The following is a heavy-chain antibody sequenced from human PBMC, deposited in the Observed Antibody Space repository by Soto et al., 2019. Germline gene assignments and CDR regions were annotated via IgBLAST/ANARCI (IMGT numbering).Heavy chain of an antibody. CDR3: ALKGDGYRGFKY. Sequence: QITLKESGPTLVKSTQTLTLTCTLSGFSLSTSGVGVGWIRQPPGKALEWLALIYWDDDKRYSPFLKSRLTITKDTSKNQVVLTLTNMDPVDTATYYCALKGDGYRGFKYWGQGTLVTVSS. CDR1: GFSLSTSGVG. CDR2: IYWDDDK. J-gene: IGHJ4*02. D-gene: IGHD5-12*01. V-gene: IGHV2-5*02.